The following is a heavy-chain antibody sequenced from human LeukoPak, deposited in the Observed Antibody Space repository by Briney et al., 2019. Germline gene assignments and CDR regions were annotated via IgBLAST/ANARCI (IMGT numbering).Heavy chain of an antibody. D-gene: IGHD4-23*01. CDR1: GFTFSTYW. J-gene: IGHJ4*02. Sequence: GGSLRLSCAASGFTFSTYWMSWVRQAPGKGLEWVANINQEGSQKYFVDSVRGRFTISRDNAKNSLFLEVNALRAEDTAVYYCARSPPAQARWGYYFDYWGQGTLVTVSS. V-gene: IGHV3-7*01. CDR3: ARSPPAQARWGYYFDY. CDR2: INQEGSQK.